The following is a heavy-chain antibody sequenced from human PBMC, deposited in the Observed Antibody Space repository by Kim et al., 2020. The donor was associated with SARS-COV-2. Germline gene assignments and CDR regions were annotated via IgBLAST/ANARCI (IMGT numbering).Heavy chain of an antibody. D-gene: IGHD3-22*01. V-gene: IGHV4-39*07. J-gene: IGHJ3*02. CDR3: ARNYDTDAFDI. Sequence: YSNPSLKGRVTISVDTSKNQFSLKLSSVTAADTAVYYCARNYDTDAFDIWGQGTMVTVSS.